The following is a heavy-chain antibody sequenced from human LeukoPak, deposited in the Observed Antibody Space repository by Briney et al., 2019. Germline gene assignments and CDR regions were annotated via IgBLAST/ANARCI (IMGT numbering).Heavy chain of an antibody. V-gene: IGHV1-8*01. CDR1: GYTFTIYD. CDR3: ATKGPSYGNAFDI. Sequence: ASVKVSCKASGYTFTIYDINWVRQATGRGLERMGWMNPNSGNTGYAQKFQGRVSMTRNTSIRTAYMELSSLRFEDTAVYYCATKGPSYGNAFDIWGQGTMVTVSS. J-gene: IGHJ3*02. CDR2: MNPNSGNT. D-gene: IGHD3-10*01.